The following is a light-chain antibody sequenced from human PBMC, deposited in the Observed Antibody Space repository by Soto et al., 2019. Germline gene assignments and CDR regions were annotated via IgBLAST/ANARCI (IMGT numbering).Light chain of an antibody. J-gene: IGLJ1*01. V-gene: IGLV2-8*01. CDR3: SSYAGSNNFNV. CDR2: EVS. CDR1: SSDVGGYNY. Sequence: QSALTQPPSASGSPGQSVTISCTGTSSDVGGYNYVSWYQQHPGKAPKLMTYEVSKRPSGVPDRFSGSKSGNTASLTVSGLQAEDEADYCCSSYAGSNNFNVFGTGTKVTVL.